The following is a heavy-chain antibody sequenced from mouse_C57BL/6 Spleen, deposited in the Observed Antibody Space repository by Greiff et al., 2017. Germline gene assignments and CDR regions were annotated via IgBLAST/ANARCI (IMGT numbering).Heavy chain of an antibody. CDR1: GYTFPSYW. V-gene: IGHV1-50*01. CDR3: ARGAY. J-gene: IGHJ3*01. Sequence: QVHVKQPGAELVKPGASVKLSCKASGYTFPSYWMQWVKQRPGQGLEWIGEIDPSDSYTNYNQKFKGKATLTVDTSSSTAYMQLSSLTSEDSAVYYGARGAYWGQGTLVTVSA. CDR2: IDPSDSYT.